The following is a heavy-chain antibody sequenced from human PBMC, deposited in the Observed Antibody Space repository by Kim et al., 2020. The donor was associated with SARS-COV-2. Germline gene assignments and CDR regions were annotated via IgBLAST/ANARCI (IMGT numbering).Heavy chain of an antibody. V-gene: IGHV1-18*01. CDR2: ISAYNGNT. CDR3: ARDRELGGSDYYYYYGMDV. D-gene: IGHD5-12*01. CDR1: GYTFTSYG. Sequence: ASVKVSCKASGYTFTSYGISWVRQAPGQGLEWMGWISAYNGNTKYAQKLQGRVTMTTDTSTSTAYMELRSLRSDDTAVYYCARDRELGGSDYYYYYGMDVWGQGTTVTVSS. J-gene: IGHJ6*02.